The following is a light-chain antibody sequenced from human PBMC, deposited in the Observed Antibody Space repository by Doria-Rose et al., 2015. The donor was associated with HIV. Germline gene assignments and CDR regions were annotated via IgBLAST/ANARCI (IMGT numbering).Light chain of an antibody. CDR3: HQYGTSWT. Sequence: TPSPGTLSLSPRGRATLSCRASQRFRSTYLAWYQQKPGQAPSLLIYDGSTRTTGIPDRFSASGSGTDFTLTINRLEPEDFALYYCHQYGTSWTFGQGTKVEI. J-gene: IGKJ1*01. CDR1: QRFRSTY. CDR2: DGS. V-gene: IGKV3-20*01.